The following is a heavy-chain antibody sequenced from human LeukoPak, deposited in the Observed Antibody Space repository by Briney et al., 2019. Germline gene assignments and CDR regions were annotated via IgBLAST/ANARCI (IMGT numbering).Heavy chain of an antibody. CDR1: GFTFSSYS. D-gene: IGHD6-13*01. J-gene: IGHJ4*02. Sequence: PGGSLRLSCAASGFTFSSYSMNWVRQAPGEGLEWVSSISSSSSYIYYADSVKGRFTISRDNAKNSLYLQMNSLRAEDTAVYYCAREIAAADPFDYWGQGTLVTVSS. CDR3: AREIAAADPFDY. CDR2: ISSSSSYI. V-gene: IGHV3-21*01.